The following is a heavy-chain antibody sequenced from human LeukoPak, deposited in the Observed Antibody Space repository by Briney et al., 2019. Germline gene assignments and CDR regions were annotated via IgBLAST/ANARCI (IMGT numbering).Heavy chain of an antibody. CDR1: GYSFTSYW. Sequence: GESLKISCKGSGYSFTSYWIGWVRQMPGKVLELMGIIYPGDSDTRYSPSFQRQVTISADKSISTAYLQWSSLKASDTAMYYCARQWKGVGATTDYWGQGTLVTVSS. J-gene: IGHJ4*02. CDR2: IYPGDSDT. CDR3: ARQWKGVGATTDY. V-gene: IGHV5-51*01. D-gene: IGHD1-26*01.